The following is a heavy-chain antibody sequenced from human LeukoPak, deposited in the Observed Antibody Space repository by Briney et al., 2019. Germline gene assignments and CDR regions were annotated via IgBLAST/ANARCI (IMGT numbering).Heavy chain of an antibody. D-gene: IGHD1-26*01. J-gene: IGHJ4*02. CDR3: ASRFNSGSYFYY. V-gene: IGHV4-34*01. CDR2: INHSGST. CDR1: GGSFSGYY. Sequence: SETLSLTCAVYGGSFSGYYWSWLRQPPGKGLEWMGEINHSGSTNYNPSLTSRVTISVEKTKKQFSLKLSSVTAADPAVYYCASRFNSGSYFYYWGQGTLVTVSS.